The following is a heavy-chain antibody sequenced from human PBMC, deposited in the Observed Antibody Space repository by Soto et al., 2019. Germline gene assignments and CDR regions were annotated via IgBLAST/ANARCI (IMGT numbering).Heavy chain of an antibody. D-gene: IGHD5-18*01. Sequence: QVQLLQSGAEVKKPGSSVKVSCKASRGIFSSYTINWVRQAPGQGLEWLGWIIPIFGSASYAQKLQGRVTITADESTSKAYMELSSLRSEDTAIYSCARVSNTGMVNSLYYGMDVWGPGTTVTVSS. CDR2: IIPIFGSA. V-gene: IGHV1-69*01. CDR1: RGIFSSYT. CDR3: ARVSNTGMVNSLYYGMDV. J-gene: IGHJ6*02.